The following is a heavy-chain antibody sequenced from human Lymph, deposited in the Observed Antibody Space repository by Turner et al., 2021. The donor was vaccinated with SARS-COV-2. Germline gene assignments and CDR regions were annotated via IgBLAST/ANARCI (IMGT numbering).Heavy chain of an antibody. J-gene: IGHJ5*02. CDR2: ISGSGGST. V-gene: IGHV3-23*01. CDR3: ANLYSSSAAGDP. CDR1: GFTFSSYA. Sequence: EVQLLESGGGLVQPGGSLRLSCAASGFTFSSYAISWVRQAPGKGLEWVSAISGSGGSTYYADSVKGRFTISRDNSKNTLYLQMNSLRAEDTAVYYCANLYSSSAAGDPWGQGTLVTVSS. D-gene: IGHD6-6*01.